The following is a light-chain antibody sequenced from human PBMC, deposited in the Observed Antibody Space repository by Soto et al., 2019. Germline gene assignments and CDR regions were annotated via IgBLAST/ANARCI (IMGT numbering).Light chain of an antibody. V-gene: IGKV3-15*01. Sequence: DIAMTHSPATLSVSPGERDTLSCRASHSVNSNLAWYQQKPGQAPRLLIYGASTRATGIPARFSGSGSGTEFTVTISSLQSEDFAVYYCQQYNNWPLTFGGGTKVEIK. CDR2: GAS. J-gene: IGKJ4*02. CDR3: QQYNNWPLT. CDR1: HSVNSN.